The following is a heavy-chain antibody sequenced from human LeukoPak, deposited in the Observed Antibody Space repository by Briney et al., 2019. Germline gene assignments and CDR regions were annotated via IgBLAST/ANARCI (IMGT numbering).Heavy chain of an antibody. CDR1: GFTFTNNA. D-gene: IGHD3-9*01. V-gene: IGHV3-23*01. Sequence: GGSLRLSCAASGFTFTNNAMSWVRQSPGKGLEWVSAISGTGGTTYYADSVKGRFTISRDNSKSTVYVQMNSLRAEDTAVYYCVRETTSNYGAFDLWGQGTLVTVSS. CDR3: VRETTSNYGAFDL. CDR2: ISGTGGTT. J-gene: IGHJ3*01.